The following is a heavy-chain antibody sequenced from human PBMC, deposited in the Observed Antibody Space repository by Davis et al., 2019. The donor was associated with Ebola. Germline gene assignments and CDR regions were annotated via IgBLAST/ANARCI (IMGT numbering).Heavy chain of an antibody. CDR3: AGEVWSSIDY. Sequence: PGGSLRLSCAASGFSFSGYWMHWVRQAPGKGLLWVSRINSDGSSTSYADSVKDRFTISRDNAKNTLYLQMNSLRAEDTAVYYCAGEVWSSIDYWGQGTLVTVSS. J-gene: IGHJ4*02. D-gene: IGHD3-10*01. CDR1: GFSFSGYW. V-gene: IGHV3-74*01. CDR2: INSDGSST.